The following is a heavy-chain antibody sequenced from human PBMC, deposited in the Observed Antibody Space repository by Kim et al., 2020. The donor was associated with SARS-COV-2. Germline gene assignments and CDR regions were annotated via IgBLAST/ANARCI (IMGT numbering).Heavy chain of an antibody. CDR2: INHSGST. D-gene: IGHD3-10*01. CDR3: ARRKDYYGSGSYFPYYYYGMDD. Sequence: SETLSLTCAVYGGSFSGYYWSWIRQPPGKGLEWIGEINHSGSTNYNPSLKSRVTISVDTSKNQFSLKLSSVTAADTAVYYCARRKDYYGSGSYFPYYYYGMDDWGQGTTVTVSS. V-gene: IGHV4-34*01. CDR1: GGSFSGYY. J-gene: IGHJ6*02.